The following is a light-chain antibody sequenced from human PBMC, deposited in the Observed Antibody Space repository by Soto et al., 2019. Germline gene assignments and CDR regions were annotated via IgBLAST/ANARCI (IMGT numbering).Light chain of an antibody. CDR1: QSVSNTY. V-gene: IGKV3-20*01. J-gene: IGKJ5*01. CDR3: QQYGTSEII. Sequence: SVLTQSPRTLSLSPGERATLSCRTSQSVSNTYVAWYQQKPGQAPRLLIYDTSSRVTGIPDRFSGSGSGTDFTLTISRLEPEDFAVFYCQQYGTSEIIFGQGTRLEI. CDR2: DTS.